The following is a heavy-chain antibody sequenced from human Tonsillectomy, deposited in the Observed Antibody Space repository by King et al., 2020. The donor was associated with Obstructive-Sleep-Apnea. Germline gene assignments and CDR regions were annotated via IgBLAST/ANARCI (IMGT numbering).Heavy chain of an antibody. Sequence: VQLVESGGGLVQPGGSLRLSCAASGFTFSSYAMSWVRQAPGKGLEWVSAISGSVGSTYYPASVMGRFSISRDNSKTSLYLQMNSLRAEDTAVYYCSKAYHTANGAFDIWRQGTMVTVSS. CDR2: ISGSVGST. J-gene: IGHJ3*02. CDR1: GFTFSSYA. V-gene: IGHV3-23*04. CDR3: SKAYHTANGAFDI. D-gene: IGHD1-1*01.